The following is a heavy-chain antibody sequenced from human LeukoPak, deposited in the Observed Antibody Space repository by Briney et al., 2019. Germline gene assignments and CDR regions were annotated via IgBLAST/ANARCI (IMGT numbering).Heavy chain of an antibody. CDR3: ARDEGLLAGYYFDY. J-gene: IGHJ4*02. CDR2: IRTSGGT. V-gene: IGHV4-4*07. D-gene: IGHD2-15*01. CDR1: GGSISSYY. Sequence: SETLSLXCTVSGGSISSYYWSWIRQPAGKGLEWIGRIRTSGGTNYNPSLKSRVTMSVDTSKNQFSLKLTSMTAADTAVYYCARDEGLLAGYYFDYWGQGTLVTVSS.